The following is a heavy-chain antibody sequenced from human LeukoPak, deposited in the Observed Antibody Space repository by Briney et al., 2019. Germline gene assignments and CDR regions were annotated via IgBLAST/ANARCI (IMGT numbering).Heavy chain of an antibody. CDR1: GFTFSSYG. CDR2: ISGSSSYI. Sequence: GGSLRLSCAASGFTFSSYGMSWVRQAPGKGLEWVSSISGSSSYIYYADSVKGRFTISRDNAKKSLYLQMSSLRAEDTAVYYCAFYYYYGMDVGGKGTTVTVSS. J-gene: IGHJ6*04. V-gene: IGHV3-21*01. CDR3: AFYYYYGMDV.